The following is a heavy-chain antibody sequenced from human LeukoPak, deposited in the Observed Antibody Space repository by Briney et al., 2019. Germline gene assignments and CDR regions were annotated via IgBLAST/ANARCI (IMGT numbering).Heavy chain of an antibody. CDR3: ARGRTILGY. Sequence: SETLSLTCAVYGGSFSGYYWSWIRQPPGKGLEWIGEINHSGSTNYNPSLKSRVTISVDTSKNQFSLKLSSVTAADTAVYYCARGRTILGYWGQGTLVTVSS. V-gene: IGHV4-34*01. CDR2: INHSGST. J-gene: IGHJ4*02. CDR1: GGSFSGYY.